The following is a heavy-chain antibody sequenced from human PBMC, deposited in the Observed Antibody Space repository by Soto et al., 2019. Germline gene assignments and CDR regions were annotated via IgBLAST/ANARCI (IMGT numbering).Heavy chain of an antibody. V-gene: IGHV3-48*02. D-gene: IGHD2-21*02. CDR1: GFKFSDHS. Sequence: GGSLRLSCVGSGFKFSDHSMHWVRRAPGTGLQWLSYISSSGDRIHYADSVRGRFTVSRDNAKNSLFLRMNSLRDDDTAMYYCARLPKGSLVTGWGQGTQVTVSS. CDR2: ISSSGDRI. CDR3: ARLPKGSLVTG. J-gene: IGHJ4*02.